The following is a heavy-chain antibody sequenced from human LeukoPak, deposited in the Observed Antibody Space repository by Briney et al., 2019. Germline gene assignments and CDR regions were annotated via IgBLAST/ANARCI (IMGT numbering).Heavy chain of an antibody. V-gene: IGHV1-3*01. J-gene: IGHJ4*02. CDR2: ITVASGNT. Sequence: ASVNVSCKTLGYTFITSSIYWVRQAPGQRLEWLGWITVASGNTRYSENLQGRVTLTRDTSANTAYMELHNLKFEDTAVYYCVGGSLGYWGQGTLVTVSP. CDR3: VGGSLGY. CDR1: GYTFITSS.